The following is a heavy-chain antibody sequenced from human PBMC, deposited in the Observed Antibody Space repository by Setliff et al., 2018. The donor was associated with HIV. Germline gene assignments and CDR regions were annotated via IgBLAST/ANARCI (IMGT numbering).Heavy chain of an antibody. V-gene: IGHV3-74*01. CDR1: GFTFSSYW. CDR3: ARAHDNHDSSGYSHDS. D-gene: IGHD3-22*01. Sequence: GGSLRLSCAASGFTFSSYWMHWVRQAPGKGLVWVFGMNTDGSSTRYADSVKGRFTISRDNAKNMLYLQMNSLRAEDTAVYYCARAHDNHDSSGYSHDSWGQGSLVTVSS. CDR2: MNTDGSST. J-gene: IGHJ4*02.